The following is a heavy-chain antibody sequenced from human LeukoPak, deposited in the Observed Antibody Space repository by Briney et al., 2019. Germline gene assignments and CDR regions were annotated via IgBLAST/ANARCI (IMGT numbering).Heavy chain of an antibody. J-gene: IGHJ3*02. CDR2: IYPGDSDT. CDR1: GYSFTSYW. CDR3: ASPRGTYYDILTGGGGAFDI. Sequence: NHGESLKISCKGSGYSFTSYWIGWVRQMPGKGLEWMGIIYPGDSDTRYSPSFQGQVIISADKSISTAYLQWSSLKASDTAMYYCASPRGTYYDILTGGGGAFDIWGQGTMVTVSS. D-gene: IGHD3-9*01. V-gene: IGHV5-51*01.